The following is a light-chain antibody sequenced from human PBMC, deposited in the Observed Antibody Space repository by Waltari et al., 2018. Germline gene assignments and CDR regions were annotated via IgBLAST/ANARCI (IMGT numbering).Light chain of an antibody. Sequence: QSVLTQPPSASATPGQRVTIPCSGSHSNLGSHYLYWYQQLPGTPPKLRIYRNNKRPSRVPDRFSASKYGTSASLVINGLRSEDEAVYYCASWDDSHYVFGPGTTVTVL. V-gene: IGLV1-47*01. CDR3: ASWDDSHYV. CDR1: HSNLGSHY. J-gene: IGLJ1*01. CDR2: RNN.